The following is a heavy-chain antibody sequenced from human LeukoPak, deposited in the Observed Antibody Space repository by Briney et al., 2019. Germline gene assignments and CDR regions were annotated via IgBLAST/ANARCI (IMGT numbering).Heavy chain of an antibody. CDR2: INPNSGGT. CDR1: GYTFTGYY. CDR3: ASGLTTHYYYGMDV. V-gene: IGHV1-2*02. J-gene: IGHJ6*02. D-gene: IGHD1-14*01. Sequence: GASGKVSCKASGYTFTGYYMHWVRQAPGQGLEWMGWINPNSGGTNYAQKFQGRVTMTRDTSISTAYMELSRLRSDDTAVYYCASGLTTHYYYGMDVWGQGTTVTVSS.